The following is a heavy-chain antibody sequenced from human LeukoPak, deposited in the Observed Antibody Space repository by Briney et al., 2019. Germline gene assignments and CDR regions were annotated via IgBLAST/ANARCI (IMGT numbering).Heavy chain of an antibody. Sequence: SVKVSCKASGGTFSSYAISWVRQAPGQGLEWMGRIIPIFGTANYAQKLQGRVTMTTDTSTSTAYMELRSLRSDDTAVYYCARAGRGYYDFWSGYYRFDYWGQGTLVTVSS. CDR2: IIPIFGTA. CDR3: ARAGRGYYDFWSGYYRFDY. V-gene: IGHV1-69*05. D-gene: IGHD3-3*01. CDR1: GGTFSSYA. J-gene: IGHJ4*02.